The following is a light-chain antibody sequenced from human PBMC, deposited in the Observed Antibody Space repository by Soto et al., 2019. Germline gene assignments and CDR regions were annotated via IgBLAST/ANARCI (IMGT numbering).Light chain of an antibody. V-gene: IGLV1-44*01. CDR1: SSNMGTNT. Sequence: QSVLTQPPSASGTPGQTVTIPCSGSSSNMGTNTVHWYQQLPGTAPKLLIYSNYQRTSGLPDRFSGSKSGTSGSLAISGLQSEDEADYFCAAWDDSLNAWVFGGGTKLTVL. CDR2: SNY. CDR3: AAWDDSLNAWV. J-gene: IGLJ3*02.